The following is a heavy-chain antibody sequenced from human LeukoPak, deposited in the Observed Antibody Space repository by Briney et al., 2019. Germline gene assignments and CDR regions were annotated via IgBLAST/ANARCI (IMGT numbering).Heavy chain of an antibody. D-gene: IGHD1-1*01. J-gene: IGHJ6*04. V-gene: IGHV3-7*03. Sequence: GGSLRLSCAASGFTFSSHWMSWVRQAPGKGLEWVANIKQDGSEKYYVDSVKGRFTISRDNAKNSLYLQMNSLRAEDTAVYYCARDDWNAVYYYYYGMDVWGKGTTVTVSS. CDR1: GFTFSSHW. CDR2: IKQDGSEK. CDR3: ARDDWNAVYYYYYGMDV.